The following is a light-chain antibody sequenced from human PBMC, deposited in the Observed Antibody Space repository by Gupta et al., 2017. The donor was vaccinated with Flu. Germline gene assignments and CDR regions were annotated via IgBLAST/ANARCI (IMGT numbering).Light chain of an antibody. CDR2: GAS. Sequence: EIVLTQSPGTLSLSPGERATLSCRASQSVSSSYLAWYQQKPGQAPRLLIDGASSRATGIPDRFSGSGSGTDFTLTISRLEPEDFAVYDCQQYGSSPYSFGQGTKLEIK. CDR1: QSVSSSY. J-gene: IGKJ2*03. V-gene: IGKV3-20*01. CDR3: QQYGSSPYS.